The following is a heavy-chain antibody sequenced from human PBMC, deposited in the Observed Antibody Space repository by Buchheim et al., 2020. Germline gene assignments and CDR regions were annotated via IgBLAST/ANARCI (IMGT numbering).Heavy chain of an antibody. V-gene: IGHV3-11*01. CDR2: IRNGGSDI. CDR1: GFTFSDYY. CDR3: AREGTFLAGYSYDF. D-gene: IGHD5-18*01. J-gene: IGHJ4*02. Sequence: QVQLVESGGGLVKPGGSLRLSCAASGFTFSDYYMNWIRQAPGKELEWISYIRNGGSDIYYADSVKGRFTISRDNAQNSLYLQRKRLRPEETAVYYCAREGTFLAGYSYDFGGQGT.